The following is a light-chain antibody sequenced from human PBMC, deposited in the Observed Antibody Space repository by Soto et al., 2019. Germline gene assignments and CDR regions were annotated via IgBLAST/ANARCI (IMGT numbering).Light chain of an antibody. CDR2: EDI. CDR3: QSYDSSLSGVV. J-gene: IGLJ2*01. Sequence: QSVLTQPPSVSGAPGQTVTISCTGSSSNIGARYEVHWYQQLPGTAPKLLIYEDIKRPSGIPDRFSGSKSGASASLAITGLLSEDEAEYYCQSYDSSLSGVVFGGGTKLIVL. CDR1: SSNIGARYE. V-gene: IGLV1-40*01.